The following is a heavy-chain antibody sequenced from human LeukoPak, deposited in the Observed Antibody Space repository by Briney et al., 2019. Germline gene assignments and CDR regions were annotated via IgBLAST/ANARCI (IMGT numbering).Heavy chain of an antibody. J-gene: IGHJ4*02. Sequence: ASVKFSCKASGYTFTSYYMHWVRQAPGQGLEWMGIINPSGGSTTYAQKFQERVTITRDTSTSTAYMYLSSLRSEDTAVYYCATAATHGPYHFDYWGQGTLVTVSS. CDR1: GYTFTSYY. CDR3: ATAATHGPYHFDY. CDR2: INPSGGST. V-gene: IGHV1-46*01. D-gene: IGHD2-2*02.